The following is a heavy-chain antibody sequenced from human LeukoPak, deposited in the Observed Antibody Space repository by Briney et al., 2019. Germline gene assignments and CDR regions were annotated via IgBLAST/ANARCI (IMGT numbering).Heavy chain of an antibody. D-gene: IGHD1-26*01. V-gene: IGHV1-2*02. CDR2: INPNSGGT. CDR3: ARDSREPLYYYYGMDV. J-gene: IGHJ6*02. CDR1: GYTFTGYY. Sequence: ASVKVSCKASGYTFTGYYMHWVRQAPGQGLEWMGWINPNSGGTNYAQKFQGRVTMTRDTSISTAYMELSRLRSDDTAVYYCARDSREPLYYYYGMDVWGQGTTVTVSS.